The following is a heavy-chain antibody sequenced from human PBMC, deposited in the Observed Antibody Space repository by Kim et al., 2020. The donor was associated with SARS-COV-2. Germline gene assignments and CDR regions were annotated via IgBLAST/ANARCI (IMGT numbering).Heavy chain of an antibody. Sequence: SETLSLTCAVYGGSFSGYYWSWIRQPPGKGLEWIGEINHSGSTNYNPSLKSRVTISVDTSKNQFSLKLSSVTAADTAVYYCARGRGLGATKYYYYYYYMDVWGKGTTVTVSS. J-gene: IGHJ6*03. CDR1: GGSFSGYY. CDR3: ARGRGLGATKYYYYYYYMDV. D-gene: IGHD1-26*01. V-gene: IGHV4-34*01. CDR2: INHSGST.